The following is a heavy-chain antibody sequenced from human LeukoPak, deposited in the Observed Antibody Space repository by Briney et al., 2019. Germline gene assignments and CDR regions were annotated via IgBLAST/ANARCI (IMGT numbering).Heavy chain of an antibody. Sequence: GGSLRLSCAASGFTFSSYSMNWVRQAPGKGLEWVSYISSSSSTIYYADSVKGRFTISRDNAKNSLYLQMNSLRAEDTAVYYCARDGYVDTAMATESGDDARYVNWFDPWGQGTLVTVSS. D-gene: IGHD5-18*01. V-gene: IGHV3-48*01. CDR1: GFTFSSYS. CDR3: ARDGYVDTAMATESGDDARYVNWFDP. CDR2: ISSSSSTI. J-gene: IGHJ5*02.